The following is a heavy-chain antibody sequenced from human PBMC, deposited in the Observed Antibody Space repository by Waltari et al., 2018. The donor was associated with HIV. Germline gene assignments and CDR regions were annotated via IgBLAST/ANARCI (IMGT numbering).Heavy chain of an antibody. D-gene: IGHD2-2*01. Sequence: QVQLQESGPGLVKPSETLSLTCTVSGGSISSYYWIWIRQPPGKGLEWIGYIYYSGSTNYNPSLKSRVTISVDTSKNQFSLKLSSVTAADTAVYYCARIGVPAATYHYYYGMDVWGQGTTVTVSS. CDR2: IYYSGST. V-gene: IGHV4-59*01. J-gene: IGHJ6*02. CDR3: ARIGVPAATYHYYYGMDV. CDR1: GGSISSYY.